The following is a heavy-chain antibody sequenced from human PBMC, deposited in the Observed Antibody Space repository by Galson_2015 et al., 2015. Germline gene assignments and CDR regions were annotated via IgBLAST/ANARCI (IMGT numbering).Heavy chain of an antibody. CDR2: IWYDGSNK. V-gene: IGHV3-33*01. D-gene: IGHD5-12*01. CDR1: GFTFGSYG. CDR3: ARDAEKIVATTLDY. Sequence: SLRLSCAASGFTFGSYGMHWVRQAPGKGLEWVAVIWYDGSNKYYADSVKGRFTISRDNSKNTLYLQMNSLRAEDTAVYYCARDAEKIVATTLDYWGQGTLVTVSS. J-gene: IGHJ4*02.